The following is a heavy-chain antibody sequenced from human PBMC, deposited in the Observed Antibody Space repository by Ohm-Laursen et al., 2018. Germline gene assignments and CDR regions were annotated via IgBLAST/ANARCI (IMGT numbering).Heavy chain of an antibody. Sequence: TLSLTCCISGGSINNYYWSWIRQPPGKGLEWIGFIDNSGDTNYNPSLKSRVTVSLDTSKNHFSLRLSSVTAADTAVYYCARLRAAVWAEYWGQGTLVTVSS. CDR2: IDNSGDT. CDR3: ARLRAAVWAEY. V-gene: IGHV4-59*01. CDR1: GGSINNYY. J-gene: IGHJ4*02. D-gene: IGHD6-19*01.